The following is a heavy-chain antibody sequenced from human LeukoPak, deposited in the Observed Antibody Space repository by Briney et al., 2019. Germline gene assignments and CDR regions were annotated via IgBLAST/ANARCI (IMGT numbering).Heavy chain of an antibody. Sequence: PGGSLRLSCAASGFTVSSNYMSWVRQAPGKGLEWVSVIYSGGSTYYADSVKGRFTISRDNSKNTLYLQMNSLRAEDTAVYYCAKARPLRYFDWLLRNYYYYGMDVWGQGTTVTVSS. J-gene: IGHJ6*02. CDR1: GFTVSSNY. CDR3: AKARPLRYFDWLLRNYYYYGMDV. V-gene: IGHV3-53*05. CDR2: IYSGGST. D-gene: IGHD3-9*01.